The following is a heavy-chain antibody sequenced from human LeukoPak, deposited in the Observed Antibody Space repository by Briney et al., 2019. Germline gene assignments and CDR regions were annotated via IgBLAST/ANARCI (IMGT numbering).Heavy chain of an antibody. Sequence: SETLSLTCTVSGGSISSGGYYWSWIRQPPGKGLEWIGYIYYSGSTNYNPSLKSRVTISVDTSKNQFSLKLSSVTAADTAVYYCARDREYCSGGSCYSNDAFDIWGQGTMVTVSS. D-gene: IGHD2-15*01. V-gene: IGHV4-61*08. CDR2: IYYSGST. CDR3: ARDREYCSGGSCYSNDAFDI. CDR1: GGSISSGGYY. J-gene: IGHJ3*02.